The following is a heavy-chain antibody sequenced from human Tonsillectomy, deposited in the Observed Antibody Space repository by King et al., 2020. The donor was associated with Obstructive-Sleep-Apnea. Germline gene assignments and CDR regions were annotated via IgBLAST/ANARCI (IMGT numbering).Heavy chain of an antibody. CDR3: ARVVEATAIDF. Sequence: VQLQQGGAGLLKPSGTLSLPCAVYGGAFSGYYWKWIRQPPREGLEWIGGINHSGSTNSNPSPKSRVTISVDMSKNQFSPKLGSVTAADTAVYYCARVVEATAIDFWGQGTLVTVSS. J-gene: IGHJ4*02. D-gene: IGHD5-12*01. CDR1: GGAFSGYY. V-gene: IGHV4-34*01. CDR2: INHSGST.